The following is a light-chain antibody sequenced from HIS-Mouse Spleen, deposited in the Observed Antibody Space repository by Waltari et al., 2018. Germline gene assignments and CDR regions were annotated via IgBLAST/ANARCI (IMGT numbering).Light chain of an antibody. J-gene: IGLJ2*01. CDR3: QAWDSSTDVV. CDR2: QDS. V-gene: IGLV3-1*01. Sequence: SYELTQPLSVSMSPGQAASITCSGDKLGVIHACWYQQKPGQSPVLVIYQDSKRPSGIPERFSGSNSGNTATLTISGTQAMDEADYYCQAWDSSTDVVFGGGTKLTVL. CDR1: KLGVIH.